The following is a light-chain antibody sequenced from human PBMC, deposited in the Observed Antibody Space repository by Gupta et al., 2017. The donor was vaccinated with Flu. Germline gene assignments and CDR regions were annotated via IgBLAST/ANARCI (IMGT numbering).Light chain of an antibody. CDR2: RAS. CDR1: QSIGTF. J-gene: IGKJ1*01. CDR3: QQSDNLPKT. V-gene: IGKV1-39*01. Sequence: DIQMTPSPSSLSASVGDRVSITCRASQSIGTFLNWYQHVPGKAPKLLIYRASGLQRGVPSRFSGSGGGTDFTLTLSMLQPEDFATYYSQQSDNLPKTFGQGTKVEIK.